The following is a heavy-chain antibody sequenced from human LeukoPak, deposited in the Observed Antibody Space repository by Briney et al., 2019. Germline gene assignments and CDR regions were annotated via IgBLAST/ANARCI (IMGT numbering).Heavy chain of an antibody. V-gene: IGHV4-34*01. CDR1: GGSFSGYY. Sequence: PSETLSLTCGVYGGSFSGYYWSWIRQPPGKGLEWIGEIDHSGSTNYNPSPKSRVTISVDTSKNQFSLKLSSVTAADTAVYYCARLGWYNSVSDYWGQGTLVTVSS. CDR3: ARLGWYNSVSDY. CDR2: IDHSGST. D-gene: IGHD6-19*01. J-gene: IGHJ4*02.